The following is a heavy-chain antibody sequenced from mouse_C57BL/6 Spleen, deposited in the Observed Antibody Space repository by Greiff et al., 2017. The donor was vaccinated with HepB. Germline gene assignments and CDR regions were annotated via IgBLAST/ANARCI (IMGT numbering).Heavy chain of an antibody. Sequence: QVQLKQSGAELVRPGTSVKMSCKASGYTFTNYWIGWAKQRPGHGLEWIGDIYPGGGYTNYNEKFKGKATLTADKSSSTAYIQFSSLTSQHSAIYYCAREGHYGSSYAMDYWGQGTSVTVSS. J-gene: IGHJ4*01. CDR3: AREGHYGSSYAMDY. CDR2: IYPGGGYT. D-gene: IGHD1-1*01. V-gene: IGHV1-63*01. CDR1: GYTFTNYW.